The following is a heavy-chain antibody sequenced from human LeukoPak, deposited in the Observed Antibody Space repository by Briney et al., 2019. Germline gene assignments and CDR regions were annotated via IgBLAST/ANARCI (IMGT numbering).Heavy chain of an antibody. CDR3: AGSIAAAGPDDY. D-gene: IGHD6-13*01. Sequence: SETLSLTCTVSGGSISSYYWSWIRQPPGKGLEWIGYIYHSGSTNYNPSLKSRVTMSVDTSKNQFSLKLSSVTAADTAVYYCAGSIAAAGPDDYWGQGTLVTVSS. J-gene: IGHJ4*02. CDR1: GGSISSYY. CDR2: IYHSGST. V-gene: IGHV4-59*12.